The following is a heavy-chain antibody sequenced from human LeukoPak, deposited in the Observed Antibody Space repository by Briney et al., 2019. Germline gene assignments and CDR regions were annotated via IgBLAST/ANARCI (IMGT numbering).Heavy chain of an antibody. J-gene: IGHJ4*02. CDR2: IYYSGST. Sequence: ETLSLTCTVSGGSISNYYWSWIRQPPGKGLEWIGYIYYSGSTNYNPSLKSRVSISLDTSKNHFSPKLSSVTAADTAVYYCASGEVTFDYWGQGTLVTVSS. CDR3: ASGEVTFDY. D-gene: IGHD3-10*01. V-gene: IGHV4-59*01. CDR1: GGSISNYY.